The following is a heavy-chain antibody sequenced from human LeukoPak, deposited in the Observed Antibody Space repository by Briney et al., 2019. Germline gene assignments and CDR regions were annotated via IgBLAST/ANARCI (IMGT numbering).Heavy chain of an antibody. CDR1: GFTFSSYG. Sequence: GGSLRLSCAASGFTFSSYGMHWVRQAPGKGLEWVAFIRYDGSNKYYADSVKGRFTISRDNSKNTLYLQMNSLRAEDTAVYYCAKKYGDYRSYYYMDVWGKGTTVTISS. CDR3: AKKYGDYRSYYYMDV. V-gene: IGHV3-30*02. J-gene: IGHJ6*03. D-gene: IGHD4-17*01. CDR2: IRYDGSNK.